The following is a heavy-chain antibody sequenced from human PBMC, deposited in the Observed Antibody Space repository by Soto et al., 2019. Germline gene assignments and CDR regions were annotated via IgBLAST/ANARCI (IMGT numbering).Heavy chain of an antibody. Sequence: QVQLVQSGAEVKKPGASVKVSCKASGYTFTNYYIHWVRQAPGQGLEWMGIINPTSGSTNYAQKLQSRAPLTYDTSTTTVYMELSGMRSEDTAVLYCARDLAAGDHWGQGTLVTVSS. CDR3: ARDLAAGDH. V-gene: IGHV1-46*04. J-gene: IGHJ4*02. CDR2: INPTSGST. CDR1: GYTFTNYY. D-gene: IGHD6-13*01.